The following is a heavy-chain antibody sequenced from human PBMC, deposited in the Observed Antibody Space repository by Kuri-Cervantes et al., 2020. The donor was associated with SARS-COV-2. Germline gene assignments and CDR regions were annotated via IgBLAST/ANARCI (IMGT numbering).Heavy chain of an antibody. V-gene: IGHV4-38-2*01. Sequence: SETLSLTCAVSGYSISSGYYWGWIRPPPGRGLEWIGSIYHSGSTYYNPSLKSRVTISVDTSKNQFSLKLSSLTAADPAVYYCARLGKENSSPCDYWGQGTLVTVSS. CDR1: GYSISSGYY. J-gene: IGHJ4*02. CDR3: ARLGKENSSPCDY. CDR2: IYHSGST. D-gene: IGHD6-6*01.